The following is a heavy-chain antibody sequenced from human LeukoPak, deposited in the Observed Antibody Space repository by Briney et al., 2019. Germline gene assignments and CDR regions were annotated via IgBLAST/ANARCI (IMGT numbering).Heavy chain of an antibody. D-gene: IGHD4-11*01. Sequence: SVKVSCKASGGTFSTYAISWVRQAPGQGLEWVGGIIPIFETANYAQKFQGRVTVTADESTKSAYMELSSLRSEDTAVYYCAKGSTVTPFANWFDPWGQGTLVTVSS. J-gene: IGHJ5*02. CDR3: AKGSTVTPFANWFDP. V-gene: IGHV1-69*13. CDR2: IIPIFETA. CDR1: GGTFSTYA.